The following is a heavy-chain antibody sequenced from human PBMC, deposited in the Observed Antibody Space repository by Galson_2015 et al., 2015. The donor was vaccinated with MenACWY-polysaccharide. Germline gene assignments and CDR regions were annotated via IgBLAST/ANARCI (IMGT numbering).Heavy chain of an antibody. V-gene: IGHV3-7*01. Sequence: SLRLSCAASGLTFSNWWMTWVRQAPGKGLEWVASIKKDGSEKYCVDSVKGRFTISRDNAKDSLYLQMNSLRAEDTAVYFCARGHLGLGLWGQGTTVTVSS. D-gene: IGHD7-27*01. CDR2: IKKDGSEK. CDR1: GLTFSNWW. J-gene: IGHJ6*02. CDR3: ARGHLGLGL.